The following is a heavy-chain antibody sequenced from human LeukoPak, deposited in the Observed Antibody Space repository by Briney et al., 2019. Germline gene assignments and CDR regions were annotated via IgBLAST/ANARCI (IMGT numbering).Heavy chain of an antibody. D-gene: IGHD1-26*01. J-gene: IGHJ6*03. Sequence: GGSLRLSCAASGFIFSISDMNWVRQAPGKGLEWISYISHYSTSTYYADSVTGRFTISRDNAQKSLYLQMNSLRAEDTAVYYCATGSMNPYYYYYMAVWGKGTTVTISS. CDR1: GFIFSISD. CDR3: ATGSMNPYYYYYMAV. CDR2: ISHYSTST. V-gene: IGHV3-48*03.